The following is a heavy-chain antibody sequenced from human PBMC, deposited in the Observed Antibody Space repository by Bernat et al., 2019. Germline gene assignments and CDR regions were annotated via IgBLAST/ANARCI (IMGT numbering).Heavy chain of an antibody. D-gene: IGHD4-11*01. V-gene: IGHV3-33*01. CDR2: IWYDGSNK. Sequence: VQLVESGGGLVQPGGSLRLSCAASGFTFSSYGMHWVRQAPGKGLEWVAVIWYDGSNKYYADSVKGRFTISRDNSKNTLYLQMNSLRAEDTAVYYCARETTVNYFDYWGQGTLVTVSS. J-gene: IGHJ4*02. CDR1: GFTFSSYG. CDR3: ARETTVNYFDY.